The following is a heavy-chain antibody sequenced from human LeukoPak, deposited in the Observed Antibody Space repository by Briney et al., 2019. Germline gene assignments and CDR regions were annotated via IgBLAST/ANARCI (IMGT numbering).Heavy chain of an antibody. V-gene: IGHV1-2*06. CDR2: INPKSGGT. J-gene: IGHJ4*02. CDR3: AGETYNGRYYYFDY. CDR1: GGTLSSSS. Sequence: ASVKISCKASGGTLSSSSISWVRQAPGQGLEWMGRINPKSGGTNHAQKFQGRVTMTRDTSISTAYMELSSLRSDDTAVYFCAGETYNGRYYYFDYWGQGTLVTVSS. D-gene: IGHD1-26*01.